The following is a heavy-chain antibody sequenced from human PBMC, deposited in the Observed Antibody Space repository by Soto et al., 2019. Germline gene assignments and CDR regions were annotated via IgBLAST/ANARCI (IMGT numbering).Heavy chain of an antibody. J-gene: IGHJ4*02. CDR1: GFTFSSYA. CDR2: ISGSGGST. CDR3: AKDPKAPYYFDY. Sequence: PGGSLRLSIAASGFTFSSYAMSWVRQAPGKGLEWVSAISGSGGSTYYADSVKGRFTISRDNSKNTLYLQMNSLRAEDTAVYYCAKDPKAPYYFDYWGQGTLVTVSS. V-gene: IGHV3-23*01.